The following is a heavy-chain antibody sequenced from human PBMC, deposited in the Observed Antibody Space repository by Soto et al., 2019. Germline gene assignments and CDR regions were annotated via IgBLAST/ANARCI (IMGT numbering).Heavy chain of an antibody. V-gene: IGHV3-30-3*01. CDR3: AREIVEMATITYLDFDV. D-gene: IGHD5-12*01. CDR1: GFTFSSYA. Sequence: GSLRLSFAASGFTFSSYAMHWVRQAPGKGLEWVAVISYDGSNKYYADSVEGRFTISSDNSTKTLQRQVNSMRAEDKAAYYCAREIVEMATITYLDFDVWGRGTLVTVSS. J-gene: IGHJ2*01. CDR2: ISYDGSNK.